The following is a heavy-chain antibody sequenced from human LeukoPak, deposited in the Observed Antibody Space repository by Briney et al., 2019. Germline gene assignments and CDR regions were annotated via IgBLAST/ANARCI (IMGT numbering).Heavy chain of an antibody. Sequence: ASVKLSCKASGYTFTSYYMHWVRQAPGQGFEWMGIINPSGGSTSYEQNFQGRVTMTRDTSTSTVYMELSSLRSEDTAVYYCARGWTRRDVIAAAVNPFDYWGQGTLVTVSS. J-gene: IGHJ4*02. V-gene: IGHV1-46*01. D-gene: IGHD6-13*01. CDR3: ARGWTRRDVIAAAVNPFDY. CDR2: INPSGGST. CDR1: GYTFTSYY.